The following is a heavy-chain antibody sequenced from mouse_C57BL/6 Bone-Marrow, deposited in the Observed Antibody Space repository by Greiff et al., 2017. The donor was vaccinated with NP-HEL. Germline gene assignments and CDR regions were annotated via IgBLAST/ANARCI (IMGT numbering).Heavy chain of an antibody. CDR1: GFSLSTSGMG. CDR3: ARRRWLLREGWYFDV. CDR2: IYWDDAK. D-gene: IGHD2-3*01. Sequence: QVTLKVSGPGILQSSQTLSLTCSFSGFSLSTSGMGVSWIRQPSGKGLEWLAHIYWDDAKRYHPSLKSRLTISKDTSRNQVFLKITSVDTADTATYYCARRRWLLREGWYFDVWGTGTTVTVSS. V-gene: IGHV8-12*01. J-gene: IGHJ1*03.